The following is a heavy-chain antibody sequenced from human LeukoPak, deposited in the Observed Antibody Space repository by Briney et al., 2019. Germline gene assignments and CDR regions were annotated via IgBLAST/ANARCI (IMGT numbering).Heavy chain of an antibody. D-gene: IGHD6-19*01. CDR2: NIPIFGTA. V-gene: IGHV1-69*13. CDR3: ARAAVAGIHSGDH. J-gene: IGHJ4*02. CDR1: GGTFSSYA. Sequence: SVKVSCTHSGGTFSSYAISWVRQAPGQGVEWMGGNIPIFGTANYAQKFQGRVTITADESTSTAYMELSSLRSEDTAVYYCARAAVAGIHSGDHWGQGTLVTVSS.